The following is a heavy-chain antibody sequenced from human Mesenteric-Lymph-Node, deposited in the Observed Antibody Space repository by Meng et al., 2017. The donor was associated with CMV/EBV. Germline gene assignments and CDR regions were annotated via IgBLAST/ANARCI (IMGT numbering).Heavy chain of an antibody. Sequence: GESLKISCAASGFTFSSYEMNWVRQAPGKGLEWVSYITSSGSTIFYADSVKGRFTISRDNAKNSLYLQMNSLRTDDTAVYYCARDGVGYCSSTSCLSPFDYWGQGTLVTVSS. CDR1: GFTFSSYE. CDR2: ITSSGSTI. J-gene: IGHJ4*02. CDR3: ARDGVGYCSSTSCLSPFDY. V-gene: IGHV3-48*03. D-gene: IGHD2-2*03.